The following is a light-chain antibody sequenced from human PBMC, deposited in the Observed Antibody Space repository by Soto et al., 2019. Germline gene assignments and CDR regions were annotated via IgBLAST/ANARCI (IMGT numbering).Light chain of an antibody. CDR2: EAS. CDR1: QSVGSD. Sequence: EIVLTQSPATLSLSPGERATLSCRASQSVGSDLAWYQQKPGQAPRVLIDEASTRATGVPARFSGSGSGTDFTLTISRVEPPDFAVYCCQQRHKWPLTFGPGPTVDMK. V-gene: IGKV3-11*01. CDR3: QQRHKWPLT. J-gene: IGKJ3*01.